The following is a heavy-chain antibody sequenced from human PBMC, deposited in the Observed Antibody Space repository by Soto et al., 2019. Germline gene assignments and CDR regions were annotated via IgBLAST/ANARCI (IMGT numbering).Heavy chain of an antibody. CDR3: ARDPYYYGSGSYFH. Sequence: GASVKVSCKASGYTFTSYGISWVRQAPGQGLEWMGWISAYNGNTNYAQKLKGRVTMTTDTSTSTAYMEMRSLRSDDTAVYYCARDPYYYGSGSYFHWGQGTLVTVSS. V-gene: IGHV1-18*01. CDR2: ISAYNGNT. J-gene: IGHJ4*02. D-gene: IGHD3-10*01. CDR1: GYTFTSYG.